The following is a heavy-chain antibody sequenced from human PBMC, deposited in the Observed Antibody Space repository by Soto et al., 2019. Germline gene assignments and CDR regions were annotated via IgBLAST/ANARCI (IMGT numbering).Heavy chain of an antibody. V-gene: IGHV3-23*01. D-gene: IGHD1-1*01. J-gene: IGHJ4*02. CDR2: ISDSGDTT. CDR3: AKDKPGTTSFDD. CDR1: AFTISRYA. Sequence: EVQLLESGGGLVQPGGSLRLSCAASAFTISRYAMSWVRQAPGKGLEWVSAISDSGDTTHYADSVMGRFTISRDTSKSTLYLQMNTLRAEDTAVYYCAKDKPGTTSFDDWGQGTLVIVSS.